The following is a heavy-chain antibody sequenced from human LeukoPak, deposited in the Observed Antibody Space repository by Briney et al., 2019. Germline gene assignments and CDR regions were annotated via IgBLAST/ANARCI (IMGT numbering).Heavy chain of an antibody. J-gene: IGHJ4*02. V-gene: IGHV4-59*01. CDR1: GGSISSYY. CDR3: ARGSRTVPFDY. D-gene: IGHD4-17*01. CDR2: IYYSGST. Sequence: PSETLPLTCTVSGGSISSYYWSWIRQPPGKGLEWIGYIYYSGSTNYNPSLKSRVTISVDTSKNQFSLKLSSVTAADTAVYYCARGSRTVPFDYWGQGTLVTVSS.